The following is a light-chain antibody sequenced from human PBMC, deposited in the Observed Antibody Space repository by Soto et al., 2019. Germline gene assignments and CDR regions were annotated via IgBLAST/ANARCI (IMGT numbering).Light chain of an antibody. J-gene: IGKJ2*01. V-gene: IGKV1-33*01. Sequence: DLQMTQSPSSLSASVGDRVSITCQASQDISNHLNWYQQKPGKAPNLLIYDALNLETGVPSRFSGSGSGTDFTFTISSLQPEDVATYFCQQYDNLPRYTFGQGTKLEIK. CDR1: QDISNH. CDR2: DAL. CDR3: QQYDNLPRYT.